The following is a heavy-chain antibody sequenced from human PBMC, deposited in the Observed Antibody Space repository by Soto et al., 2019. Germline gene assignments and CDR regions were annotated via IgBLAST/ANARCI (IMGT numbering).Heavy chain of an antibody. CDR1: GFTFDDYA. J-gene: IGHJ6*02. CDR3: AKDLQYVDYVPLHFYGMDV. CDR2: ISWNSGTI. D-gene: IGHD4-17*01. Sequence: GGSLRLYCAASGFTFDDYAMHWVRQAPGKGLEWVSGISWNSGTIGYADSVKGRFTISRDNAKNSLYLQMNSLRAEDTALYYCAKDLQYVDYVPLHFYGMDVWGQGTTVTVSS. V-gene: IGHV3-9*01.